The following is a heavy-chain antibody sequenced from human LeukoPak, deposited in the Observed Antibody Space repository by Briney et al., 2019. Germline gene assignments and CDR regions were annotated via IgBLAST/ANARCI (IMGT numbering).Heavy chain of an antibody. Sequence: ASVKVSCRASGYTFTGHYMHWVRQAPGQGLEWMGWINPNSGGTNYAQKFQGRVTMTRDTSISTAYMELSRLRSDDTAVYYCARVAVAGTRCFDYWGQGTLVTVSS. CDR3: ARVAVAGTRCFDY. J-gene: IGHJ4*02. CDR2: INPNSGGT. D-gene: IGHD6-19*01. CDR1: GYTFTGHY. V-gene: IGHV1-2*02.